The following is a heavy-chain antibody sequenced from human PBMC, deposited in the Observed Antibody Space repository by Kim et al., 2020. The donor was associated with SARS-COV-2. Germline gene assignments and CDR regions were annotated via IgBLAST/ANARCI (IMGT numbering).Heavy chain of an antibody. V-gene: IGHV1-2*02. CDR2: INPNSGGT. D-gene: IGHD3-16*01. CDR3: ARASWGEDPFDY. J-gene: IGHJ4*02. CDR1: GYTFTGYY. Sequence: ASVKVSCKASGYTFTGYYMHWVRQAPGQGLEWMGWINPNSGGTNYAQKFQGRVTMTRDTSISTAYMELSRLRSDDTAVYYCARASWGEDPFDYWGQGTLVTVSS.